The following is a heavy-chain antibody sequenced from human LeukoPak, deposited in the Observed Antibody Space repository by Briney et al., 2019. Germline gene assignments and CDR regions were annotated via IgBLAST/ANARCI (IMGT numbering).Heavy chain of an antibody. CDR1: GXTFSSYS. D-gene: IGHD3-10*01. J-gene: IGHJ6*02. Sequence: PGGSLRLSCAASGXTFSSYSMNWVRQAPGKGLEWISFITSSSSTKYYTDSVKGRFTISRDNAKNSLYLQVNSLRDEDTAVYYCARIGGPGYYYYGMDVWGQGTTVTVSS. CDR2: ITSSSSTK. V-gene: IGHV3-48*02. CDR3: ARIGGPGYYYYGMDV.